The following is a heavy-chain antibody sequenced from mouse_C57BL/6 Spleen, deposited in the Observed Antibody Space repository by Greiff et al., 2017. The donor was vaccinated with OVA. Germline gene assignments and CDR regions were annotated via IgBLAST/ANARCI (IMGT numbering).Heavy chain of an antibody. J-gene: IGHJ4*01. CDR3: ARTGQLRLNYAIDY. CDR1: GYTFTSYW. CDR2: IDPSDSYT. V-gene: IGHV1-69*01. D-gene: IGHD3-2*02. Sequence: VQLQQPGAELVMPGASVKLSCKASGYTFTSYWMHWVKQRPGQGLEWIGEIDPSDSYTNYNQKFKGKSTLTVDKSSSTAYMQLSSLTSEDSAVYYCARTGQLRLNYAIDYWGQGTSVTVSS.